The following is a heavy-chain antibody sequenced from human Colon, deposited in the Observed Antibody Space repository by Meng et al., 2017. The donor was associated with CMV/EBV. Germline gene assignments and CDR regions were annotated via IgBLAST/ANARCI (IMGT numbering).Heavy chain of an antibody. CDR1: GASVSSGIYY. Sequence: SKTLSLTCSVSGASVSSGIYYWSWIRQPPGKGLEWIGFIYHSGTTNYNPSLKSRVTLSVDKSKNQFSLRLSSVTAADTAVYYCARWGEYCSSPSCYLGAFDIWGQGTVVTVSS. V-gene: IGHV4-61*01. D-gene: IGHD2-2*01. CDR3: ARWGEYCSSPSCYLGAFDI. CDR2: IYHSGTT. J-gene: IGHJ3*02.